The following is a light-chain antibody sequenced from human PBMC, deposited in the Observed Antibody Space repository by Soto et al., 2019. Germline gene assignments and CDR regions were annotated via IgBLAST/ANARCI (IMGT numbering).Light chain of an antibody. Sequence: DIQMTQSPSTLSASVGDRVTITCRASQTIAHWLAWYQQKPGKAPKLLIYEASSLQSGVPARFSGSGSGTEFALTISSLQPDDFATYYCQQYNSYSRTFGQGTKVEIK. CDR3: QQYNSYSRT. CDR2: EAS. V-gene: IGKV1-5*03. CDR1: QTIAHW. J-gene: IGKJ1*01.